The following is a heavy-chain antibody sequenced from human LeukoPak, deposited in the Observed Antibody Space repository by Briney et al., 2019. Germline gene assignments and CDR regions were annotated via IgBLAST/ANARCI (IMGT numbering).Heavy chain of an antibody. CDR3: ARDEGIMITFGGVIGY. CDR2: INPNSGGT. V-gene: IGHV1-2*02. Sequence: GASVKVSCKASVYSFTGYYMHWVRQAPGQGLEWMGWINPNSGGTNYAQKFQGRVTMTRDTSISTAYMELSRLRSDDTAVYYCARDEGIMITFGGVIGYWGQGTLVTVSS. J-gene: IGHJ4*02. D-gene: IGHD3-16*02. CDR1: VYSFTGYY.